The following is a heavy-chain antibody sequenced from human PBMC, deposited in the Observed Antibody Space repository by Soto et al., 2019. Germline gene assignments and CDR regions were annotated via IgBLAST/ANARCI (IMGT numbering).Heavy chain of an antibody. Sequence: SETLSLTCTVSGGSISSYYWSWIRQPPGKGLEWIGYIYYSGSTNYNPSLKSRVTISVDTSKNQFSLKLSSVTAADTAVYYCARDGVGIYGDLDYYYGMDVWGQGPTVTVSS. J-gene: IGHJ6*02. CDR3: ARDGVGIYGDLDYYYGMDV. CDR1: GGSISSYY. V-gene: IGHV4-59*01. CDR2: IYYSGST. D-gene: IGHD1-26*01.